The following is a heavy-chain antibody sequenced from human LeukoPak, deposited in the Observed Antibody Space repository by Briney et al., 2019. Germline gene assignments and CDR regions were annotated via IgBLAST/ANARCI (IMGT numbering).Heavy chain of an antibody. Sequence: GGSLRLSCAASGFTFRSYAMTWVRQAPGKGLQWVSTISGSTGHTYYADSVKGRFTISRDNFKNMLYVQMNSLRVDDTAVYYCARDALSGSYNYWGQGTLVTVSS. CDR2: ISGSTGHT. V-gene: IGHV3-23*01. CDR3: ARDALSGSYNY. D-gene: IGHD1-26*01. J-gene: IGHJ4*02. CDR1: GFTFRSYA.